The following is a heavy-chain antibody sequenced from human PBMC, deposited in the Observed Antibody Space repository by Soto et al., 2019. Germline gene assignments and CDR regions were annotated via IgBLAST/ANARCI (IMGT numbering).Heavy chain of an antibody. CDR1: GFTFSSYA. J-gene: IGHJ4*02. CDR3: AXXXXXXSPXSYDY. D-gene: IGHD3-16*02. V-gene: IGHV3-30*03. Sequence: QVQLVESGGGVVQPGRSLRLSCAASGFTFSSYAMHWVRQAPGKGLEWVAVISYDGSDKYYADSVKGRFTISRDNSKXTXXXXXXXXXXXXXXXXXCAXXXXXXSPXSYDYWGQGTLITVSS. CDR2: ISYDGSDK.